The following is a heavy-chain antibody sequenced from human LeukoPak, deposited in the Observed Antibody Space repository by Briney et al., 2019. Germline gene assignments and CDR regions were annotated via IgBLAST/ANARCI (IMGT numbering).Heavy chain of an antibody. Sequence: GGSLRLSCVVSGFTFSSHAMHWVRQAPGKGLEYVSAITSNGGTTYYANSVKGRFTISRDNSKNTLYLQMNSLRAEDTAVYYCAKNPYSSGWFYYFDYWGQGTLVTVSS. CDR1: GFTFSSHA. CDR3: AKNPYSSGWFYYFDY. V-gene: IGHV3-64*01. CDR2: ITSNGGTT. D-gene: IGHD6-19*01. J-gene: IGHJ4*02.